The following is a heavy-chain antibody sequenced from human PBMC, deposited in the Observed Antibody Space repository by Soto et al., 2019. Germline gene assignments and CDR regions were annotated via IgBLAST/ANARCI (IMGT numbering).Heavy chain of an antibody. CDR3: ARHGAYGRGGYYDY. V-gene: IGHV4-59*08. D-gene: IGHD3-22*01. Sequence: QVQLQVSGPGLVKPSETLSLTCTVSGGSISSYDWSWIRQPPGRGLEWIGYISNSESTKYNPSLKSRVTMSVDASKNQFSLKLSSVTAADTAVYFCARHGAYGRGGYYDYWGQGTLVTVSS. CDR2: ISNSEST. CDR1: GGSISSYD. J-gene: IGHJ4*02.